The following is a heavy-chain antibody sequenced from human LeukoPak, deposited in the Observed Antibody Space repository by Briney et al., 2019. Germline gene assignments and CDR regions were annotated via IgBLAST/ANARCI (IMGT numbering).Heavy chain of an antibody. J-gene: IGHJ4*02. Sequence: SVKVSCKASGGTFSSYAISWVRQAPGQGLEWMGRIIPILGIANYAQKFQGRVTITADKSTSTAYMELSSLRSEDTAVYYCAGEWENCSGGSCHTEYFDYRGQGTLVTVSS. V-gene: IGHV1-69*04. CDR1: GGTFSSYA. D-gene: IGHD2-15*01. CDR2: IIPILGIA. CDR3: AGEWENCSGGSCHTEYFDY.